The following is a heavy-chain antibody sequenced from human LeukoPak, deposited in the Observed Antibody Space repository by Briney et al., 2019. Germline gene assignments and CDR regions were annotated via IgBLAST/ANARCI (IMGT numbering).Heavy chain of an antibody. V-gene: IGHV4-61*08. J-gene: IGHJ3*02. CDR2: IYYSGST. D-gene: IGHD3-22*01. CDR1: GGSISSGGYY. Sequence: SETLSLTCTVSGGSISSGGYYWSWIRQPPGKGLEWIGYIYYSGSTNYNPSLKSRVTISVDTSKNQFSLKLSSVTAADTAVYYCARATSSGYSDAFDIWGQGTMVTVSS. CDR3: ARATSSGYSDAFDI.